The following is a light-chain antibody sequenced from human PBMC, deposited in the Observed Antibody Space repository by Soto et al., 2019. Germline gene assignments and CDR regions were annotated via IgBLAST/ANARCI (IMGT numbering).Light chain of an antibody. Sequence: QSVLTQPPSVSGAPGQRVTISCTGSNSNIGAGFGVQWYQQFPRTAPRLLIYNNTNPPSGVPDRFSASKSGTSASLAITGLRAEDEADYYCQSFDINVLALIFGVGTKLTVL. CDR3: QSFDINVLALI. CDR2: NNT. J-gene: IGLJ2*01. CDR1: NSNIGAGFG. V-gene: IGLV1-40*01.